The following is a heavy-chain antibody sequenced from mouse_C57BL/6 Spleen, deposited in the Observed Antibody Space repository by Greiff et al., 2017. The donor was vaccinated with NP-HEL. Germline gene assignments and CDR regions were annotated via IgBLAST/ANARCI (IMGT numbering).Heavy chain of an antibody. CDR2: IYPRSGNT. D-gene: IGHD3-3*01. V-gene: IGHV1-81*01. CDR3: ASPPSCDEGAYAMDY. CDR1: GYTFTSYG. J-gene: IGHJ4*01. Sequence: QVQLQQSGAELARPGASVKLFCKASGYTFTSYGISWVKQRTGQGLEWIGEIYPRSGNTYYNEKFKGKATLTADKSSSTAYMELRSLTSEDSAVYVCASPPSCDEGAYAMDYWGQGTSVTVSS.